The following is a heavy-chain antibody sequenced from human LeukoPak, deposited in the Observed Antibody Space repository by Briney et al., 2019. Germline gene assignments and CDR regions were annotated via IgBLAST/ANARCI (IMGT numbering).Heavy chain of an antibody. Sequence: ASVKVSCKASGYTFTGYYMHWVRQAPGQGLEWKGWINPNSGGTNYAQKFQGWVTMTRDTSISTAYMELSRLRSDDTAVYYCAILSGYYGPGSFYGGPFVYWGQGTLVTVSS. J-gene: IGHJ4*02. CDR1: GYTFTGYY. V-gene: IGHV1-2*04. D-gene: IGHD3-10*01. CDR3: AILSGYYGPGSFYGGPFVY. CDR2: INPNSGGT.